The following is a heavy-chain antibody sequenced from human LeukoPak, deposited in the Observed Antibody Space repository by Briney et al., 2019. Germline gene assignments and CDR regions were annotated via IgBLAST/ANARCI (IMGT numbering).Heavy chain of an antibody. CDR2: ITGNSVNT. D-gene: IGHD6-19*01. J-gene: IGHJ4*02. CDR1: GFTFSSYS. V-gene: IGHV3-23*01. CDR3: VKAASGGWYDTNFDY. Sequence: GGSLRLSCAASGFTFSSYSMNWVRQAPGKGLEWVSVITGNSVNTFYADSVKGRFTISRDNSKNTLYMYMNSLRAADAAVYYCVKAASGGWYDTNFDYWGQGTLVTVSS.